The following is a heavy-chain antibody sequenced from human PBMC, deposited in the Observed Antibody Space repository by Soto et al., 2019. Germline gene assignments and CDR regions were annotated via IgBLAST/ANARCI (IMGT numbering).Heavy chain of an antibody. CDR3: ASFVFFYYYCAF. V-gene: IGHV1-46*03. CDR1: GYSFTRPS. CDR2: LHPSGGST. D-gene: IGHD3-10*01. J-gene: IGHJ3*01. Sequence: AEGIVSCKASGYSFTRPSMHWVRQAPGQGLEWMGILHPSGGSTRYAQQFQGRVTMTRDTSTSTVYMELSSLRSEDTAVYYCASFVFFYYYCAF.